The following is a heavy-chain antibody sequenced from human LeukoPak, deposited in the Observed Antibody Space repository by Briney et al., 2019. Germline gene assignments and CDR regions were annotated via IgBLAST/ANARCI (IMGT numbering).Heavy chain of an antibody. CDR1: GFTFSSYA. CDR3: AREGYCSGGSCYSADYFDY. J-gene: IGHJ4*02. CDR2: ISGSGGST. Sequence: PGGSLRLSCAASGFTFSSYAMSWVRQAPGKGLEWVSAISGSGGSTYYADSVKGRFTISRDNSKNTLYLQMNSLRAEDTAVYYCAREGYCSGGSCYSADYFDYWGQGTLVTVSS. D-gene: IGHD2-15*01. V-gene: IGHV3-23*01.